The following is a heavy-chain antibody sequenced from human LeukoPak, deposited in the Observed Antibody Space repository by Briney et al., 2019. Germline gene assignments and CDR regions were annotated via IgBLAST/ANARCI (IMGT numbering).Heavy chain of an antibody. J-gene: IGHJ4*02. CDR1: GGTFSSYA. CDR3: ARKPYYDSSGYSFYYFDY. V-gene: IGHV1-69*06. D-gene: IGHD3-22*01. CDR2: IIPIFGTA. Sequence: SVKVSCKASGGTFSSYAISWVRQAPGQGLEWMGGIIPIFGTANYAQKFQGRVTITADKSTSTAYMELSSLRSEDTAVYYCARKPYYDSSGYSFYYFDYWGQGTLVTVSS.